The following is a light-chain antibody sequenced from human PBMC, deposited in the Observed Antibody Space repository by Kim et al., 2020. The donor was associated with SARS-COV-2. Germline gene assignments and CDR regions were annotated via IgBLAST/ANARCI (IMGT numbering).Light chain of an antibody. J-gene: IGKJ2*01. CDR1: QGVSSY. CDR2: DAS. CDR3: QQRSNWYT. Sequence: EIVLTQSPATLSLSPGERATLSCTASQGVSSYLAWYQQKPGQAPRLLIYDASNRATGIPARFSGSGSGTDFTLTISSLEPEDFAVYYCQQRSNWYTFGQGTKLEI. V-gene: IGKV3-11*01.